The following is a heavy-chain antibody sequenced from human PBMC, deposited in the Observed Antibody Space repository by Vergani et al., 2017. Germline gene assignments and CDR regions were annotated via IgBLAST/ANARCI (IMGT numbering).Heavy chain of an antibody. CDR1: GFSFSGYW. V-gene: IGHV3-74*01. D-gene: IGHD2-8*01. Sequence: EVQLVESGVGLIHPGGSLRLSCEGSGFSFSGYWMHWVRQSPEKGLVWVSRIKSDGSITNYADSVKGRFTISRDNSKNTLYLQMNSLRAEDTAVYYCAREPERYCTNGVCHGMDVWGKGTTVTVSS. J-gene: IGHJ6*04. CDR2: IKSDGSIT. CDR3: AREPERYCTNGVCHGMDV.